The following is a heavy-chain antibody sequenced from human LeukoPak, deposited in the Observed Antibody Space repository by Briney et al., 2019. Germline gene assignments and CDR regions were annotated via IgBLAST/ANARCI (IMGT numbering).Heavy chain of an antibody. Sequence: SGTLSLTCTVSGGSISSTNFYWGWIRQPPGKGLEWIGSIYYSGTAYSNPSLKSRVTISVDTSKNQFSLKLSSVTAADTAVYYCARFGYDRSGPSVYYFDYGGQGTPVTVSA. CDR1: GGSISSTNFY. J-gene: IGHJ4*02. CDR3: ARFGYDRSGPSVYYFDY. D-gene: IGHD3-22*01. CDR2: IYYSGTA. V-gene: IGHV4-39*07.